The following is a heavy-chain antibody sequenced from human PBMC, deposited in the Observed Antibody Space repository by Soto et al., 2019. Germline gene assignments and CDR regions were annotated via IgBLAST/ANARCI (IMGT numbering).Heavy chain of an antibody. V-gene: IGHV4-61*08. CDR2: IYYSGGT. CDR3: ARITVAGSQYFDY. Sequence: ASETLSLTCTVSGGSISSGGYYWSWIRQHPGKGLEWIGYIYYSGGTNYNPSLESRITISIDTSKNQFSLKLSSVTAADTAVYYCARITVAGSQYFDYWGQGTLVTVSS. J-gene: IGHJ4*02. CDR1: GGSISSGGYY. D-gene: IGHD6-19*01.